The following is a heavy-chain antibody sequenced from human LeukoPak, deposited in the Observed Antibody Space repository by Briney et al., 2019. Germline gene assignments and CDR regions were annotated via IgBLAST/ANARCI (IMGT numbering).Heavy chain of an antibody. J-gene: IGHJ4*02. CDR1: GFTFSSYG. CDR2: IRYDGSNK. CDR3: VTEVSGSFPT. D-gene: IGHD1-26*01. V-gene: IGHV3-30*02. Sequence: GGSLRLSCAASGFTFSSYGMHWVRQAPGKGLEWVAFIRYDGSNKYYADSVKGRFTISRDNSKNTLYLQMNSLKNEDTAVYYCVTEVSGSFPTWGQGTLVTVSS.